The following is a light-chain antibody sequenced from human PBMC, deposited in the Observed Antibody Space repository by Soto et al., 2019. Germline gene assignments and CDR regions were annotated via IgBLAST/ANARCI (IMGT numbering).Light chain of an antibody. Sequence: QSALTQPGSVSVSPGQSITISCSGTSSDIGSYNLVSWYQQHPGKAPKVIMFECSRLPSGVSSRFSGSKSGNTASLTISGLRPEDEADYYCSSYAGSNVLVVFGGGTKLTVL. J-gene: IGLJ2*01. V-gene: IGLV2-23*01. CDR3: SSYAGSNVLVV. CDR1: SSDIGSYNL. CDR2: ECS.